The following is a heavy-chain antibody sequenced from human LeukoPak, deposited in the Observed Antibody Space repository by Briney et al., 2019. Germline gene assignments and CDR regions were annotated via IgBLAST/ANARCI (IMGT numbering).Heavy chain of an antibody. CDR2: ISSSSSYI. CDR1: GFTFSSYS. J-gene: IGHJ4*02. V-gene: IGHV3-21*01. Sequence: KSGGSLRLSCAASGFTFSSYSMTWVRQAPGKGLEWVSPISSSSSYIYYADSVKGRFTISRDNAKNSLYLQMNSLRAEDTAVYYCARDRGRDSSGYYLSPFDYWGQGTLVTVSS. CDR3: ARDRGRDSSGYYLSPFDY. D-gene: IGHD3-22*01.